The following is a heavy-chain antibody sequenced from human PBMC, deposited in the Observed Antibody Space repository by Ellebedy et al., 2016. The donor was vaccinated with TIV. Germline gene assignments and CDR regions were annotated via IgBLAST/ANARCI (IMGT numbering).Heavy chain of an antibody. CDR1: GFTLSGYW. CDR2: INTDGSST. D-gene: IGHD3-9*01. Sequence: PGGSLRLSCVASGFTLSGYWMHWVRQVPGQGLMWLSRINTDGSSTSYAGSVEGRFTITRDNAKKTVYLKMSSLRPGDTAVYYCTRESFRYFDWDLWGQGTLVTVSS. CDR3: TRESFRYFDWDL. V-gene: IGHV3-74*01. J-gene: IGHJ4*02.